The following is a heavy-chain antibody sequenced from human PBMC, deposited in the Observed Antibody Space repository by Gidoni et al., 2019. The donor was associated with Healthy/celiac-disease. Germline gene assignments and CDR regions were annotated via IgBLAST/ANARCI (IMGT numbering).Heavy chain of an antibody. V-gene: IGHV3-23*01. Sequence: EVQLLESGGGLVQPGGSLRLSCAASGSTFSSYAMSWVRQAPGKGLEWVSAISGSGGSTYYADSVKGRFTISRDNSKNTLYLQMNSLRAEDTAVYYCAKVGYCGGDCYYYGMDVWGQGTTVTVSS. D-gene: IGHD2-15*01. CDR2: ISGSGGST. CDR3: AKVGYCGGDCYYYGMDV. J-gene: IGHJ6*02. CDR1: GSTFSSYA.